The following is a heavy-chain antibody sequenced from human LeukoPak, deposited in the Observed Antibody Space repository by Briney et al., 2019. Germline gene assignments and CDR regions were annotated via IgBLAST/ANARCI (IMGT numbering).Heavy chain of an antibody. J-gene: IGHJ4*02. D-gene: IGHD3-22*01. CDR3: VRDVHTSGPQKNYFDF. CDR2: IMHMFDTT. Sequence: ASVKLSCKAFGCTFSSYALSWVRQPPGRGLDGMGRIMHMFDTTDYTQRFKGVVTFTADKSTCTAFIELNSLRSDYPATYCCVRDVHTSGPQKNYFDFWGQGSLVNVSS. V-gene: IGHV1-69*06. CDR1: GCTFSSYA.